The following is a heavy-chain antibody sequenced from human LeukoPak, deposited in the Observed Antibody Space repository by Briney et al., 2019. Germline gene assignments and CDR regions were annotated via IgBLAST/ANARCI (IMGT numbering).Heavy chain of an antibody. Sequence: DPGGSLRLSCAASGFTFSTYAMSWVRQAPGKGLEWVSAISGTGNSPYYGDSVKGRFTISRDNSKNTLYLQMNSLRVDDTAVYYCVRDIAPDGTVWFDPWGQGTLVTVSS. CDR1: GFTFSTYA. D-gene: IGHD6-13*01. V-gene: IGHV3-23*01. J-gene: IGHJ5*02. CDR2: ISGTGNSP. CDR3: VRDIAPDGTVWFDP.